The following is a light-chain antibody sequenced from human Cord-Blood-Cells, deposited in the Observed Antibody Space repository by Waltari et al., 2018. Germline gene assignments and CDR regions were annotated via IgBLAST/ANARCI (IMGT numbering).Light chain of an antibody. V-gene: IGKV3-20*01. CDR2: GAS. CDR3: QQYGSSPWT. Sequence: EFVLTQSPGTLSLSPGERATLSCRATQTVSSSYLAWYQQKPGQAPRLLIYGASSRATGVPDRFSGSGSGTDFTLTISRLEPEDFAVYYCQQYGSSPWTSGQGTKVEIK. CDR1: QTVSSSY. J-gene: IGKJ1*01.